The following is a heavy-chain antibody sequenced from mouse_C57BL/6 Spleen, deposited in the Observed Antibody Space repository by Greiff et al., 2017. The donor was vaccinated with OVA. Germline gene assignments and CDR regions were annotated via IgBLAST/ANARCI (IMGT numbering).Heavy chain of an antibody. CDR1: GYSITSGYY. V-gene: IGHV3-6*01. D-gene: IGHD3-3*01. J-gene: IGHJ2*01. Sequence: VQLQQSGPGLVKPSQSLSLTCSVTGYSITSGYYWNWIRQFPGNKLEWMGYISYDGSNNYNPSLKNRISITRDTSKNQFFLKLNSVTTEDTATYYCAREGGRYFDDWGQGTTLTVSS. CDR3: AREGGRYFDD. CDR2: ISYDGSN.